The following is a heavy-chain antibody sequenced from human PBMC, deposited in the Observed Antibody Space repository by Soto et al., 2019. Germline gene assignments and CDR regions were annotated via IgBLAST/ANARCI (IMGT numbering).Heavy chain of an antibody. Sequence: QVQLVQSGAEVKKPGASVKVSCKASGYTFTSYYIHWVRQAPGQGLEWMGIINPSGGSTSYAQKFQGRVTRTRDTSTSTVYMELSSLRSEDTAVYYCARGSVAGRRFDYWGQGSLVTVSS. D-gene: IGHD6-19*01. CDR1: GYTFTSYY. V-gene: IGHV1-46*01. J-gene: IGHJ4*02. CDR2: INPSGGST. CDR3: ARGSVAGRRFDY.